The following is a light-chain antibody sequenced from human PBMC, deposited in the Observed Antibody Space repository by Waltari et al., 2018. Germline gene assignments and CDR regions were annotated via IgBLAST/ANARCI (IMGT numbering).Light chain of an antibody. J-gene: IGLJ2*01. CDR1: SRDNGGYHR. Sequence: QAALTQSPSVSASPGQSVTISCTGTSRDNGGYHRVSWYQQRPGTAPKLMIYEVSQRPAVVSDRFAGSKSGNTASLTISGLQTEDEADYYCSSDASSSTGLFGGGTRLTVL. CDR3: SSDASSSTGL. CDR2: EVS. V-gene: IGLV2-18*02.